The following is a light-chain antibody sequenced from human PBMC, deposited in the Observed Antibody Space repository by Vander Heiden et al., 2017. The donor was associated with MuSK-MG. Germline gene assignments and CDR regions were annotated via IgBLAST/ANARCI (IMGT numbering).Light chain of an antibody. J-gene: IGLJ3*02. Sequence: QSAVTEPASVCGPLAQGITICCPGTSSDVVRNNHVSWYQQHPGKAPKLLMYYDSKRPSGVSNRFSGSKSGTSASLAINGLQAEDEVDYYCTASEGSRNCWVFGGGTKLTVL. V-gene: IGLV2-23*01. CDR1: SSDVVRNNH. CDR2: YDS. CDR3: TASEGSRNCWV.